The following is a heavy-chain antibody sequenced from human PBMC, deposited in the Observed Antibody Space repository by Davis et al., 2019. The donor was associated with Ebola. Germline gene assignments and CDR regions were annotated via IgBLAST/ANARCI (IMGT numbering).Heavy chain of an antibody. CDR1: GFTFSDHY. CDR3: ARDLRGGDELED. V-gene: IGHV3-11*01. J-gene: IGHJ4*02. CDR2: ISKSGSTI. D-gene: IGHD3-10*01. Sequence: GGSLRLSCAASGFTFSDHYMSWIRQAPGKGLEWVSYISKSGSTIYYADSVEGRFTISRDNAKNSLYLQMNSLRADDTAVYYCARDLRGGDELEDWGQGTLVTVSS.